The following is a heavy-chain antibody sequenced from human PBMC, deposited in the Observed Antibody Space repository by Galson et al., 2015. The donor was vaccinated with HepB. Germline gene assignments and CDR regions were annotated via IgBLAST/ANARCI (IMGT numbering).Heavy chain of an antibody. D-gene: IGHD6-19*01. CDR2: IHPSGGRT. V-gene: IGHV3-23*01. CDR3: AKGVPRYTSGWYLGGVAYFDH. CDR1: GFTFSYFL. J-gene: IGHJ4*02. Sequence: SLRLSCAASGFTFSYFLMNWVRQAPGKGLEWVSGIHPSGGRTYYADSVKGRFTISRDNSKNPLHIQINSRRAEDTAVYYCAKGVPRYTSGWYLGGVAYFDHWGQGALVAVSS.